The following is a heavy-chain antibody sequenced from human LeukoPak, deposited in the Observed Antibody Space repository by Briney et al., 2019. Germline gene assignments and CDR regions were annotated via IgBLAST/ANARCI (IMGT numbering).Heavy chain of an antibody. D-gene: IGHD4-23*01. CDR3: ATQTTVVTHFDY. CDR1: GFTFSSYG. J-gene: IGHJ4*02. CDR2: IWYDGSNK. V-gene: IGHV3-33*01. Sequence: QAGGSLRLSCAATGFTFSSYGMHWVRQAPGKGLEWVAVIWYDGSNKYYADSVKGRFTISRDNSKNTLYLQMNSLRAEDTAVYYCATQTTVVTHFDYWGQGTLVTVSS.